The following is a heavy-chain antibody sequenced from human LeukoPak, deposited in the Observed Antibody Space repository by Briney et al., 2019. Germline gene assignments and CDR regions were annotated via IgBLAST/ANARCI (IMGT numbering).Heavy chain of an antibody. Sequence: KPGGSLRLSCAASGFTFSSYSMNWVRQAPGKGLEWVSSISSSSSYIYYADSVKGRFTISRDNAKNSLYLQMNSLRAEDTAVYYCARDRIVVVPAAIQEYIDCWGQGTLVTVSS. CDR2: ISSSSSYI. V-gene: IGHV3-21*01. CDR1: GFTFSSYS. CDR3: ARDRIVVVPAAIQEYIDC. D-gene: IGHD2-2*02. J-gene: IGHJ4*02.